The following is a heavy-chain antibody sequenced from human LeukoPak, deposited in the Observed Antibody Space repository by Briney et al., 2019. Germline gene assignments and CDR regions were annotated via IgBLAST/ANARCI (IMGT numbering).Heavy chain of an antibody. D-gene: IGHD4-17*01. CDR1: AFSFSNYD. J-gene: IGHJ4*02. CDR3: ARGDPTVTTKQNFDY. Sequence: GGSLRLSCAASAFSFSNYDMHWVRQAPGKGLEWVAVIWYDGSNKYYADSVKGRFTISRDNSKNTLYLQMNSLRVEDTAVYNCARGDPTVTTKQNFDYWGQGTLVTVSS. V-gene: IGHV3-33*01. CDR2: IWYDGSNK.